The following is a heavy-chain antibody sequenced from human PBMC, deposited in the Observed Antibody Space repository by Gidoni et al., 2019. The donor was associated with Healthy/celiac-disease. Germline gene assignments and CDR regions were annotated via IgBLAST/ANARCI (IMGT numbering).Heavy chain of an antibody. CDR1: GFTFSSYA. V-gene: IGHV3-23*01. Sequence: EVQLLESGGGLVQPGGSLRLSCPASGFTFSSYAMSCVRQAPGKGLEWVSAIRGSGGSTYYADSVKGRFTISRDNSKNTLYLQMNSLRAEDTAVYYCAKTPRGGYCSGGSSYQFDYWGQGTLVTVSS. D-gene: IGHD2-15*01. CDR2: IRGSGGST. CDR3: AKTPRGGYCSGGSSYQFDY. J-gene: IGHJ4*02.